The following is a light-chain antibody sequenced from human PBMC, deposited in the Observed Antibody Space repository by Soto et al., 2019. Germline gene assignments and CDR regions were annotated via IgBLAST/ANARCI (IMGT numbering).Light chain of an antibody. CDR3: QQYGSSAFT. Sequence: EIVLTQSPGTLSLSPGERATLSCRASQSVSSSYLAWYQQKPGQAPRVLIYGASSRATGIPDRFSGSGSGTDFTLTISRLEPEDFAVYYFQQYGSSAFTFGPGTKVDIK. J-gene: IGKJ3*01. CDR1: QSVSSSY. V-gene: IGKV3-20*01. CDR2: GAS.